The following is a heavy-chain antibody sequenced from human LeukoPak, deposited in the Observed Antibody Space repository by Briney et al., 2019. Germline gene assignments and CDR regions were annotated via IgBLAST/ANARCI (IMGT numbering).Heavy chain of an antibody. CDR2: ISGGGDNT. Sequence: GGSLSLSCAASGFPFSSFAMSWVRQAPGKGLEWVSSISGGGDNTYFADSVKGRFTISRDNSKNTLFLQMVSLKAEYTAVYYCAKFEGALLGNYYMDVWGKGTTVTVSS. V-gene: IGHV3-23*01. J-gene: IGHJ6*03. CDR1: GFPFSSFA. CDR3: AKFEGALLGNYYMDV.